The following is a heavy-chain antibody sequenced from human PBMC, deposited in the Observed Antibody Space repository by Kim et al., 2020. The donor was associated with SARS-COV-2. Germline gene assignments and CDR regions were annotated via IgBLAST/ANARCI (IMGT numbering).Heavy chain of an antibody. D-gene: IGHD6-19*01. CDR2: VNPNSGNT. CDR3: ASGPSGWYDY. CDR1: GYSFTSYD. J-gene: IGHJ4*02. V-gene: IGHV1-8*02. Sequence: ASVKVSCKASGYSFTSYDINWVRQATGQGLEWMGRVNPNSGNTGFAQKFQGRVTMTRATATSTAYMELSSLRSEDTAVYYCASGPSGWYDYWGQGTLVTVSS.